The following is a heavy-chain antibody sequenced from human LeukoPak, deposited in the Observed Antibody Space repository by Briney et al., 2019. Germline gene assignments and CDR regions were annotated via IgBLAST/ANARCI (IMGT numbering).Heavy chain of an antibody. CDR2: ISYIGTT. CDR1: GDSFSSHY. D-gene: IGHD4-17*01. J-gene: IGHJ3*02. V-gene: IGHV4-59*11. CDR3: ARDLVTVTKGFDI. Sequence: PSETLSLTCAVSGDSFSSHYWTWIRQPPGRGLEWIGYISYIGTTNYNPSLKSRVTISIDTSKNQFSLQLSSVTTADTAVYYCARDLVTVTKGFDIWGLGTMVSVSS.